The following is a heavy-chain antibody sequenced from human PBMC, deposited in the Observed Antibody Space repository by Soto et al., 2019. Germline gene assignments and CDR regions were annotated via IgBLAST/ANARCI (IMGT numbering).Heavy chain of an antibody. V-gene: IGHV3-33*01. CDR1: GFTFSSYG. D-gene: IGHD4-17*01. CDR3: ARDGYGEYYYYGMDV. J-gene: IGHJ6*02. Sequence: GGSLRLSCAASGFTFSSYGMHWVRQAPGKGLEWVAVIWYDGSNKYYADSVKGRFTISRDNSKNTLYLKMNSLRAEDTAVYYCARDGYGEYYYYGMDVWGQGTTVTVSS. CDR2: IWYDGSNK.